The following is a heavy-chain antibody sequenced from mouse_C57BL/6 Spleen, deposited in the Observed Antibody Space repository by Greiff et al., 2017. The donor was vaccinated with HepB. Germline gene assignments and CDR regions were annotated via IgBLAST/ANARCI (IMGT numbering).Heavy chain of an antibody. J-gene: IGHJ4*01. V-gene: IGHV1-82*01. Sequence: VQLQQSGPELVKPGASVKISCKASGYAFSSSWMNWVKQRPGKGLEWIGRIYPGDGDTNYNGKFKGKATLTADKSSSKAYMQLSSLTSEDSAVYFCARSYGNSYAMDYWGQGTSVTVSS. D-gene: IGHD2-10*02. CDR2: IYPGDGDT. CDR3: ARSYGNSYAMDY. CDR1: GYAFSSSW.